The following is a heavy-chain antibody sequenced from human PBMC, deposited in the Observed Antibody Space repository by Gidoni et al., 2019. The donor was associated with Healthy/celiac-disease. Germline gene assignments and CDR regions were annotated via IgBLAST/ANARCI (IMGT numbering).Heavy chain of an antibody. CDR1: GFTFSSYA. Sequence: EVQLLESGGGLVQLGGSLSLYCEASGFTFSSYAMSWVRPAPGKGLEWVSAISGSGGSTYYADSVKGRFTISRDNSKNTLYLQMNSLRAEDTAVYYCAKGGDLFLYYFDYWGQGTLVTVSS. D-gene: IGHD3-16*01. J-gene: IGHJ4*02. CDR2: ISGSGGST. V-gene: IGHV3-23*01. CDR3: AKGGDLFLYYFDY.